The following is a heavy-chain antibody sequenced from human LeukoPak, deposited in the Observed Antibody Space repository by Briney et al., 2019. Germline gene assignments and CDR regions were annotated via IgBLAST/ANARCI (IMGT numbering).Heavy chain of an antibody. CDR1: GFTFSSYA. CDR3: AKDAVGSGSTRGFDY. D-gene: IGHD6-19*01. CDR2: ISDSGDRT. V-gene: IGHV3-23*01. J-gene: IGHJ4*02. Sequence: TGGSLRLSCAASGFTFSSYALTWVRQAPGKGLEWVSSISDSGDRTYYADSVKGRFTISRDNSKNTLYLQMNSLRAEDTAVYYCAKDAVGSGSTRGFDYWGQGTLVTVSS.